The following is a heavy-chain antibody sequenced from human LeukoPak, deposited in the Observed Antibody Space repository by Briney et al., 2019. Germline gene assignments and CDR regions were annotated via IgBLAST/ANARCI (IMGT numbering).Heavy chain of an antibody. CDR3: ARDRTVAGTDY. J-gene: IGHJ4*02. CDR1: GFTFSSYW. D-gene: IGHD6-19*01. Sequence: GGSLRLSCAASGFTFSSYWMHWVRQAPGKGLVWVSRINSDGSSTSYADSVKGRFTISRDNAKNTLYLQMNRLGAEDTAVYYCARDRTVAGTDYWGQGTLVTVSS. CDR2: INSDGSST. V-gene: IGHV3-74*01.